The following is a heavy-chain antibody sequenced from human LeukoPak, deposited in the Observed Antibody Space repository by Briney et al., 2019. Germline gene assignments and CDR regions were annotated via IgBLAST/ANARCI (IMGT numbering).Heavy chain of an antibody. Sequence: PGGSLRLSCAASGFSFSYFWMHWVRQAPGKELVWVSRINRDGSGTSYADSVKGRFTISRDNAKNTLSLQMNSLRAEDTAVYYCTRELEYRGSPDDAFDIWGQGTMVTVSS. V-gene: IGHV3-74*01. J-gene: IGHJ3*02. CDR3: TRELEYRGSPDDAFDI. D-gene: IGHD1-26*01. CDR2: INRDGSGT. CDR1: GFSFSYFW.